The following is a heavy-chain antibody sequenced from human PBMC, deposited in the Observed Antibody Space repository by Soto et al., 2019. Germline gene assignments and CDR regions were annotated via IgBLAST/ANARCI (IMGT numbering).Heavy chain of an antibody. D-gene: IGHD5-18*01. CDR2: ISSSSSYI. V-gene: IGHV3-21*01. CDR1: GFTFSSYS. Sequence: PGGSLRLSCAASGFTFSSYSMNWARQAPGKGLEWVSSISSSSSYIYYADSVKGRFTISRDNAKNSLYLQMNSLRAEDTAVYYCAAQLWATFDYWGQGTLVTVS. J-gene: IGHJ4*02. CDR3: AAQLWATFDY.